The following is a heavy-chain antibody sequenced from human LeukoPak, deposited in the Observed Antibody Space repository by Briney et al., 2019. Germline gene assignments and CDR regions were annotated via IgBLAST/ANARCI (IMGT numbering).Heavy chain of an antibody. CDR2: IYTSGST. CDR1: GGSISSYY. CDR3: ARPSDTYYYGSNFDY. V-gene: IGHV4-4*09. J-gene: IGHJ4*02. D-gene: IGHD3-10*01. Sequence: PSETLSLTCTVSGGSISSYYWSWIRQPPGKGLEWIGYIYTSGSTNYNPSLKSRATISVDTSKNQSSLKLSSVTAADTAVYYCARPSDTYYYGSNFDYWGQGTLVTVSS.